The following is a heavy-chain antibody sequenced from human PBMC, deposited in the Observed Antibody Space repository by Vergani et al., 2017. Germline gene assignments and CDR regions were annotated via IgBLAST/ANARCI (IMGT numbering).Heavy chain of an antibody. J-gene: IGHJ6*03. V-gene: IGHV3-23*01. D-gene: IGHD2-2*01. CDR2: ISGSGGST. CDR1: GFTFSNYA. Sequence: EVQLLESGEGLVQPGGSLRLSCAASGFTFSNYAMSWVRQAPGKGLEWVSAISGSGGSTYYADSVKGRFTISRDNAKNSLYLQMNSLRAEDTAVYYCAREGVVPAGLRGYYYYMDVWGKGTTVTVSS. CDR3: AREGVVPAGLRGYYYYMDV.